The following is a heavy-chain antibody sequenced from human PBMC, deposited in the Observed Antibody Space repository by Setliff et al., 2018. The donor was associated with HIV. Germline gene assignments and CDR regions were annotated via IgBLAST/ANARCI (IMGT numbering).Heavy chain of an antibody. J-gene: IGHJ4*02. CDR2: IYASGST. CDR3: ARAPGRWLQLGVDY. V-gene: IGHV4-61*09. CDR1: GGSISGDRSY. Sequence: LSLTCTVSGGSISGDRSYWSWIRQPAGKGLELIGHIYASGSTNYHPSLKSRVTISVDTSKNQLSLKLRSVTAADTAVYYCARAPGRWLQLGVDYWGQGTLVTVSS. D-gene: IGHD5-12*01.